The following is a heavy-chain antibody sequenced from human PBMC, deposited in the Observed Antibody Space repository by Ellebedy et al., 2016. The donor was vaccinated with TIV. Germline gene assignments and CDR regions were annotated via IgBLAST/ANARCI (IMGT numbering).Heavy chain of an antibody. J-gene: IGHJ4*02. CDR1: GFTFDDYA. V-gene: IGHV3-9*01. Sequence: GGSLRLXCAASGFTFDDYAMHWVRQAPGKGLEWVSGISWNSGSIGYADSVKGRFTISRDNAKNSLYLQMNSLRAEDTALYYCAKDHIAVAGTGHFDYWGQGTLVTVSS. CDR3: AKDHIAVAGTGHFDY. D-gene: IGHD6-19*01. CDR2: ISWNSGSI.